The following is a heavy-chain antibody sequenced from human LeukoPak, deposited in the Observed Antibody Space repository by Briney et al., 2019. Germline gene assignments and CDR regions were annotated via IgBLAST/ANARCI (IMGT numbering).Heavy chain of an antibody. CDR1: GFTLSSYG. Sequence: GGSLRLSCAASGFTLSSYGLHWVRQAPGKGLEGVAFIRYDGSNKYYADAVKGRFTISKDNSKNTLYLEMNSLRAGDTAVYYCAKGSDYGDYVDYWGQGTQVTVSS. CDR2: IRYDGSNK. CDR3: AKGSDYGDYVDY. V-gene: IGHV3-30*02. J-gene: IGHJ4*02. D-gene: IGHD4-17*01.